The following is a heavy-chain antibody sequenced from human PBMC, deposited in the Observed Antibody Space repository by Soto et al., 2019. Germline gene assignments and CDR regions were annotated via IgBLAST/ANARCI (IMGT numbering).Heavy chain of an antibody. J-gene: IGHJ2*01. CDR3: ARVGCSSTSCYRGRYFDL. CDR1: GGSISSSSYY. CDR2: VYYGGST. V-gene: IGHV4-39*02. D-gene: IGHD2-2*02. Sequence: SETLSLTCTVSGGSISSSSYYWGWIRQTPGKGLEWIGNVYYGGSTYYNPSLKSRVTISVETSKNQLSLKLSSVTAADTAVYYCARVGCSSTSCYRGRYFDLWGRGTLVTVSS.